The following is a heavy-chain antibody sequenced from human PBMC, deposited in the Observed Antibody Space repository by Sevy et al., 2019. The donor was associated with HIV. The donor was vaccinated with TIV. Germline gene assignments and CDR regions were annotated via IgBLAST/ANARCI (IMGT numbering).Heavy chain of an antibody. CDR3: ARGIVQDYDFWSGRGGYGMDV. V-gene: IGHV3-33*01. CDR1: GFTFSSYG. J-gene: IGHJ6*02. Sequence: GSLRLSCAASGFTFSSYGMHWVRQAPGKGLEWVAVIWYDGSNKYYADSVKGRFTISRDNSKNTLYLQMNSLRAEDTAVYYCARGIVQDYDFWSGRGGYGMDVWGQGTTVTVSS. CDR2: IWYDGSNK. D-gene: IGHD3-3*01.